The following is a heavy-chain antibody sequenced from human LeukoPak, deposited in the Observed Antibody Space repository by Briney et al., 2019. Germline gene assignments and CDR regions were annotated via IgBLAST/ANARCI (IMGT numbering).Heavy chain of an antibody. CDR2: IYYSGST. J-gene: IGHJ4*02. D-gene: IGHD3-9*01. V-gene: IGHV4-39*01. CDR1: GGSISSSSYY. CDR3: ARSSSYYDILTGYYTRWGGGFDY. Sequence: SETLSLTCTVSGGSISSSSYYWGWIRQPPGKGLEWIGSIYYSGSTYYNPSLKSRVTISVDTSKNQFSLKLSSVTAADTAVYYCARSSSYYDILTGYYTRWGGGFDYWGQGTLVTVSS.